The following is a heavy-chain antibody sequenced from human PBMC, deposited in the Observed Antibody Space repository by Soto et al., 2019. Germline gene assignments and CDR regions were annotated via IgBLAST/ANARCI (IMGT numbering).Heavy chain of an antibody. CDR1: GFTFSTYA. CDR3: AKVSILTESYHYYAMDV. J-gene: IGHJ6*02. V-gene: IGHV3-23*01. Sequence: EVQLLESGGGSVQPGGALRLSCVASGFTFSTYAMSWVRQAPGKGLEWVSGIGGLSGGTDYADSVKGRLTISRDNSKNTLYVQMNSLRAEDTAVYFCAKVSILTESYHYYAMDVWGQGTTVTVSS. CDR2: IGGLSGGT. D-gene: IGHD3-9*01.